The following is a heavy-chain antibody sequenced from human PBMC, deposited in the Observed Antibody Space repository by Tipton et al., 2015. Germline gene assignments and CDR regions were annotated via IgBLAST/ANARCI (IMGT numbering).Heavy chain of an antibody. Sequence: TLSLTCTVSGASISSYYWSWIRQPPGKGLEWIGYIYYSGSTNYNPSLKSRVTISVDTSKNQFSLKLSSVTAADTAVYYCARGDYGDYCDYWGQGTLVTVSS. CDR2: IYYSGST. CDR3: ARGDYGDYCDY. D-gene: IGHD4-17*01. J-gene: IGHJ4*02. V-gene: IGHV4-59*01. CDR1: GASISSYY.